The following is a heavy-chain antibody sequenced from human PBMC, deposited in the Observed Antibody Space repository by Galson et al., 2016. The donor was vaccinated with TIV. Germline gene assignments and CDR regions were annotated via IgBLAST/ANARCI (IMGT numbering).Heavy chain of an antibody. J-gene: IGHJ1*01. D-gene: IGHD3-22*01. Sequence: SVKVSCKASGGTFSSYAISWMRRAPGQGLEWMGGIIGMSGTTNYAQKFQGRVTITADEITSTAYMELSSLRSDDTAVYFCARGETYYDSKYFHHWGQGTLVTVSS. V-gene: IGHV1-69*13. CDR3: ARGETYYDSKYFHH. CDR2: IIGMSGTT. CDR1: GGTFSSYA.